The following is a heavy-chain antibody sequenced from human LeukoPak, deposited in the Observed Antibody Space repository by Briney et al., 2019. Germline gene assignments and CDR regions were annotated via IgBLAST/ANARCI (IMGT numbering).Heavy chain of an antibody. Sequence: VASVKVSCMASGGTFSNYAISWVRQAPGQGLEWMGGIIPISGTANYAQKLQDRVTITADASTSTAYMELSSLRSEDTAVYYCATYCSSTSCYIWGYYFDYWGQGTLVTVSS. J-gene: IGHJ4*02. CDR3: ATYCSSTSCYIWGYYFDY. CDR1: GGTFSNYA. CDR2: IIPISGTA. D-gene: IGHD2-2*01. V-gene: IGHV1-69*13.